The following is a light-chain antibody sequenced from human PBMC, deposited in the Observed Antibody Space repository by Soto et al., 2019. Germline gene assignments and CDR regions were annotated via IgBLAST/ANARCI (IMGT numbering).Light chain of an antibody. J-gene: IGKJ5*01. CDR3: QQFNSYTIT. CDR2: AAS. V-gene: IGKV1-9*01. CDR1: QGISSN. Sequence: DIQLTQSASFLSASVGDRVTITFRASQGISSNLDWYQQKXGKAPKXXIYAASPLQSGVPSLFSGSGSGTEFTLTISSLQPEDFATDYCQQFNSYTITFGQGTRLEIK.